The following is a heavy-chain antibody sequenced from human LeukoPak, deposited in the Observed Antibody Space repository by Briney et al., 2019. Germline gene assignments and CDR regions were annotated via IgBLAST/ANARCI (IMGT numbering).Heavy chain of an antibody. CDR3: ARKTYSSGWTDSNFDY. CDR1: GGSFSGYY. CDR2: INHSGST. J-gene: IGHJ4*02. V-gene: IGHV4-34*01. Sequence: SETLSLTCAVYGGSFSGYYWSWIRQPPGKGLEWIGEINHSGSTNYNPSLKSRVTISVDTSKNQFSLKLSSVTAADTAVYYCARKTYSSGWTDSNFDYWGQGTLVTVSS. D-gene: IGHD6-19*01.